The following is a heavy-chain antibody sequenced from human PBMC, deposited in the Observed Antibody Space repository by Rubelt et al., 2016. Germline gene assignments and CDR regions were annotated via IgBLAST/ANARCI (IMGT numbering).Heavy chain of an antibody. Sequence: VQLVESGGGLVQPGGSLRLSCSASGFTFSSYAMHWVRQAPGKGLEYVSAISSNGGSTYYADSGKGRFTISRDNSKNTLYLQMNSLRAEDTAVYYCARGFGKSRGAFDIWGQGTMVTVSS. CDR2: ISSNGGST. V-gene: IGHV3-64*04. CDR3: ARGFGKSRGAFDI. D-gene: IGHD3-10*01. J-gene: IGHJ3*02. CDR1: GFTFSSYA.